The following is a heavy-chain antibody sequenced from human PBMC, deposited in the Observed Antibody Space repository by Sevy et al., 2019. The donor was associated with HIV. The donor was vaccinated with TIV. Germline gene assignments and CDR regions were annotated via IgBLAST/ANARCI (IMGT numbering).Heavy chain of an antibody. V-gene: IGHV4-39*01. Sequence: SETLSLTCTVSGGSINSDSYYWGWIRQPPGKGLEWIGNIYYSGTTYYNPSLKSRFTTSVDTSKNHFSLELSSVTAADTAVYYCARFDYGDYVSHFEYWGQGTLVTVSS. CDR2: IYYSGTT. CDR3: ARFDYGDYVSHFEY. D-gene: IGHD2-21*02. J-gene: IGHJ4*02. CDR1: GGSINSDSYY.